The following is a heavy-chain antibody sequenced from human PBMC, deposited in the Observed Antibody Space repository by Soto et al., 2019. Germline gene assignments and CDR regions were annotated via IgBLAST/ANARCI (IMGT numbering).Heavy chain of an antibody. V-gene: IGHV4-30-4*01. D-gene: IGHD3-22*01. Sequence: TLSLTCTVSGGSISSGDYYWSWIRQPPGKGLEWIGYIYYSGSTYYNPSLKSRVTISVDTSKNQFSLKLSSVTAADTAVYYCARVAPGYDSSGYYYVGRRYNWFDPWGQGTLVTVSS. J-gene: IGHJ5*02. CDR1: GGSISSGDYY. CDR3: ARVAPGYDSSGYYYVGRRYNWFDP. CDR2: IYYSGST.